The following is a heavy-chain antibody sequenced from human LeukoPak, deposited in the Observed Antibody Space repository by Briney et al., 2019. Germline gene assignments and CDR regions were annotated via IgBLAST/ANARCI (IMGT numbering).Heavy chain of an antibody. D-gene: IGHD1-1*01. CDR1: GFTVSSNH. CDR2: IYSGSST. Sequence: PGGSLRLSCAASGFTVSSNHMSWVRQAPGKGLEWVSIIYSGSSTYYADSVKGRFTISRDNSKNTLFLQMNSLRAEDTAVYYCARVQLERRPALDYWGQGTLVTVSS. V-gene: IGHV3-53*01. J-gene: IGHJ4*02. CDR3: ARVQLERRPALDY.